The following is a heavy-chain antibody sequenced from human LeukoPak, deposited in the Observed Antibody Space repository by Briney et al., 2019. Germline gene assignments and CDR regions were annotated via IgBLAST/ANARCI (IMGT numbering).Heavy chain of an antibody. CDR2: ISYDGSNK. CDR3: AKDWWELQGPVDY. J-gene: IGHJ4*02. V-gene: IGHV3-30*18. Sequence: GGSLRLSCAASGFTFSSYGMHWVRQAPGKGLEWVAVISYDGSNKYYADSVKGRFTISRDNSKNTLYLQMNSLRAEDTAVYYCAKDWWELQGPVDYWGQGTLVTVSS. CDR1: GFTFSSYG. D-gene: IGHD1-26*01.